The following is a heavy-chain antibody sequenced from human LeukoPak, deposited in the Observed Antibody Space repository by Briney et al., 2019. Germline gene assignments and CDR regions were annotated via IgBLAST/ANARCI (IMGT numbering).Heavy chain of an antibody. Sequence: PSETLSLTCTVSDDSITMYYWTWIRQPPGKGLEWIGSIYYSGSTYYNPSLKSRVTISVDTSKNQFSLKLSSVTAADTAVYYCARRPLWFGELLDYWGQGTLVTVSS. CDR1: DDSITMYY. CDR2: IYYSGST. V-gene: IGHV4-39*01. D-gene: IGHD3-10*01. CDR3: ARRPLWFGELLDY. J-gene: IGHJ4*02.